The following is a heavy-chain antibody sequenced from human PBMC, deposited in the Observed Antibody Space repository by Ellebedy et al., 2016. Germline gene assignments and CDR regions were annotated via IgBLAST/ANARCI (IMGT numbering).Heavy chain of an antibody. CDR1: GYTFTSYA. CDR2: INAGNGNT. CDR3: AREAEGSGWYDY. Sequence: ASVKVSCXASGYTFTSYAMHWVRQAPGQRLEWMGWINAGNGNTKYSQKFQGRVTITRDTSASTAYMELSSLRSEDTAVYYCAREAEGSGWYDYWGQGTLVTVSS. D-gene: IGHD6-19*01. V-gene: IGHV1-3*01. J-gene: IGHJ4*02.